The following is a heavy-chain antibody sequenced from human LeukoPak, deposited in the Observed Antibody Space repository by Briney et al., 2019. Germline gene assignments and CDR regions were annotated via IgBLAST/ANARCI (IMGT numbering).Heavy chain of an antibody. Sequence: ASVKVSCKASGYTFNDYYLHWVRQAPGQGLEWMGRINPYNGDTIYAQNFQGRVTMTRDTSINTAYMELGRLTSDDTAVYYCAKDGSANYHSPKDDYWGQGALVTVSS. CDR1: GYTFNDYY. J-gene: IGHJ4*02. CDR3: AKDGSANYHSPKDDY. D-gene: IGHD2-15*01. V-gene: IGHV1-2*06. CDR2: INPYNGDT.